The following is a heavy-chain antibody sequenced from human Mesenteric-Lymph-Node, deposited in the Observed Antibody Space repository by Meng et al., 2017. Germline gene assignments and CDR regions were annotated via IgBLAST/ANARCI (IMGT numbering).Heavy chain of an antibody. D-gene: IGHD1-26*01. CDR1: GGSVSSGSYY. J-gene: IGHJ5*02. Sequence: SETLSLTCTVSGGSVSSGSYYWSWIRQPPGKGLEWIGYIYYSGSTNYNPSLKSRVTISVDTSKNQFSLKLSSVTATDTAVYYCARVSILGATTPNWFDPWGQGTLVTVSS. V-gene: IGHV4-61*01. CDR2: IYYSGST. CDR3: ARVSILGATTPNWFDP.